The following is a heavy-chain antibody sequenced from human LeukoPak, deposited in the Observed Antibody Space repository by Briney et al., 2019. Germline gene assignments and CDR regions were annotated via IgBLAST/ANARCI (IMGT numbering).Heavy chain of an antibody. CDR3: VREFGSGGSCYFDY. D-gene: IGHD2-15*01. J-gene: IGHJ4*02. CDR2: MYSGGTI. CDR1: GFTVSSNY. Sequence: GGSLRLSCAVSGFTVSSNYMGWVRQAPGKGLEWVSVMYSGGTIYYADSVKGRFTISRDNSKDTLYLQMNNLRAEDTAVYYCVREFGSGGSCYFDYWGQGTLVTVSS. V-gene: IGHV3-66*01.